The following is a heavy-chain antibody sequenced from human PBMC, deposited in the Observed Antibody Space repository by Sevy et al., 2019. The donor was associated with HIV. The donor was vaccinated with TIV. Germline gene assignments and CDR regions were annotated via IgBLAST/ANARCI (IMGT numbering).Heavy chain of an antibody. CDR3: ARDQDIVVVPAVLDV. Sequence: GGSLRLSCAASGFTFSSYSMNWVRQAPGKGLEWVSSISSSSSCIYYADSVKGRFTISRDNAKNSLYLQMNSLRAEDTAVYYCARDQDIVVVPAVLDVWGKGTTVTVSS. CDR2: ISSSSSCI. D-gene: IGHD2-2*01. V-gene: IGHV3-21*01. CDR1: GFTFSSYS. J-gene: IGHJ6*04.